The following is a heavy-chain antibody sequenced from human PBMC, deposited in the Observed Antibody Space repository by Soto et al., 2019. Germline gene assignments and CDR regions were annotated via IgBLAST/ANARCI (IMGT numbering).Heavy chain of an antibody. J-gene: IGHJ5*02. CDR1: GGSISSGGYY. V-gene: IGHV4-31*03. CDR2: IYYSGST. CDR3: ARGDRCGWGYTWFDP. D-gene: IGHD6-19*01. Sequence: QVQLQESGPGLVKPSQTLSLTCTVSGGSISSGGYYWSWIRQHPGKGLEWIGYIYYSGSTYYNPSLQRRITXSXXXSXXQSARKLSSVSAADTAGYYWARGDRCGWGYTWFDPWGQGTLVTVPS.